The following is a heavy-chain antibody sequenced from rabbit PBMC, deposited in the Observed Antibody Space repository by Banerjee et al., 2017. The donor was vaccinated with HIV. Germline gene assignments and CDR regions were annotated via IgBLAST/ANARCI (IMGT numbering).Heavy chain of an antibody. Sequence: QEQLEESGGDLVKPGRSLTLTCTASGFSFSDKYVMCWVRQAPGKGLEWIACIITGSSGSTYYASWAKGRFTISETSSTTVTLQMTSLTAADTATYFCARDLAGVIGWNFNLWGPGTLVTVS. V-gene: IGHV1S45*01. D-gene: IGHD4-1*01. CDR2: IITGSSGST. J-gene: IGHJ4*01. CDR1: GFSFSDKYV. CDR3: ARDLAGVIGWNFNL.